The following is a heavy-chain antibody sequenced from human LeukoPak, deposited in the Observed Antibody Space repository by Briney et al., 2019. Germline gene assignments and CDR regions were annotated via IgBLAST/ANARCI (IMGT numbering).Heavy chain of an antibody. CDR3: ATDSRRGLYDAFDI. V-gene: IGHV3-48*03. J-gene: IGHJ3*02. Sequence: TGGSLRLSCTASGFNLSSYEMNWVRQAPGKGLEWLSYIISSSSTTYYAGSVKGRFTISRDNAKNSVYLQMTSLRAEDTAVYYCATDSRRGLYDAFDIWGQGTMVTVSS. CDR2: IISSSSTT. CDR1: GFNLSSYE. D-gene: IGHD3-22*01.